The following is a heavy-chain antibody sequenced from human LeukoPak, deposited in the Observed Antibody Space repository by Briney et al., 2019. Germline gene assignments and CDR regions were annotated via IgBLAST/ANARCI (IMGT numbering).Heavy chain of an antibody. D-gene: IGHD1-14*01. CDR2: ISGSGGST. CDR3: VKDRPHFDY. V-gene: IGHV3-23*01. J-gene: IGHJ4*02. CDR1: RFTFSTYA. Sequence: PGGSLRLSCAASRFTFSTYAMSWVRQAPGKGREWVSAISGSGGSTYYADSVKGRFTISRDNSKNTLSLQMNSLRAEDTAVYYCVKDRPHFDYWGQGTLVTVSS.